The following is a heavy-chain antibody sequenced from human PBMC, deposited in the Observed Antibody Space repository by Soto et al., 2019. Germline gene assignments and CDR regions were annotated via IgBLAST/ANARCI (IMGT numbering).Heavy chain of an antibody. D-gene: IGHD2-15*01. V-gene: IGHV1-18*01. Sequence: ASVKVSCKASGYTFTSYGISWVRQAPGQGLEWMGWISAYNGNTNYAQKLQGRVTMTTDTSTSTAYMELRSLRSDDTAVYYCARNRNQRYCSGGSCLLAPYYFAYWGQGTLVTVSS. J-gene: IGHJ4*02. CDR3: ARNRNQRYCSGGSCLLAPYYFAY. CDR2: ISAYNGNT. CDR1: GYTFTSYG.